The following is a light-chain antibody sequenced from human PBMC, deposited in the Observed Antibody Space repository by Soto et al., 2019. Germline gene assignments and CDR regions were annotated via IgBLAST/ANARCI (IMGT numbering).Light chain of an antibody. V-gene: IGKV3-20*01. Sequence: VLTQSACTLSLSQRERATLSCRASQRVSSSYLAWYQQKPGQTPRLLIYGASSRATGSPDRFSGSGSGTDFNLTISRLEPEDVAGYYCQQYGRSPGTFGHGTKVDI. CDR3: QQYGRSPGT. CDR2: GAS. CDR1: QRVSSSY. J-gene: IGKJ1*01.